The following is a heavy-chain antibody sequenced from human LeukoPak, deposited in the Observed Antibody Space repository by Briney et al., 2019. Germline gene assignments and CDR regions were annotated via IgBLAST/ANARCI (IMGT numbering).Heavy chain of an antibody. Sequence: GGSLRLSCAASGFTFSSYEMNWVRQAPGKGLELVSYISSSGSTIYYADSVKGRFTISRDNAKNSLYLQMNSLRAEDTAVYYCARVPPWNNFATLYYYYGMDVWGQGTTVTVSS. CDR1: GFTFSSYE. CDR2: ISSSGSTI. CDR3: ARVPPWNNFATLYYYYGMDV. V-gene: IGHV3-48*03. J-gene: IGHJ6*02. D-gene: IGHD2-15*01.